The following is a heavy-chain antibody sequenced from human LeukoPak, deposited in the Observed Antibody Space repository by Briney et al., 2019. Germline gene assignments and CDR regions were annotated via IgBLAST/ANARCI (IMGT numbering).Heavy chain of an antibody. Sequence: SETLSLTCAVYGGSFSGYYWSWIRQPPGKGLEWMGEINHSGSTNYNPSLKSRVTISVDTSKNQFSLKLSSVTAADTAVYYCASNMVRGPGLWYYGMDVWGKGTTVTVSS. CDR1: GGSFSGYY. D-gene: IGHD3-10*01. V-gene: IGHV4-34*01. J-gene: IGHJ6*04. CDR2: INHSGST. CDR3: ASNMVRGPGLWYYGMDV.